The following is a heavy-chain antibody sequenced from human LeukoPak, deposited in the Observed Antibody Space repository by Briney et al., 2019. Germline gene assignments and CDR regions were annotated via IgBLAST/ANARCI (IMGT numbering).Heavy chain of an antibody. J-gene: IGHJ4*02. D-gene: IGHD1-26*01. CDR2: MNPNSGNT. V-gene: IGHV1-8*01. CDR1: GYTFTSYD. Sequence: GASVKVSCKASGYTFTSYDINWVRQATGQGLEWMGWMNPNSGNTGYAQKFQGRVTMTRDTSINTAYMELSRLTSDDTAVYYCATDRSYREVQTLFDYWGQGTLVTVSS. CDR3: ATDRSYREVQTLFDY.